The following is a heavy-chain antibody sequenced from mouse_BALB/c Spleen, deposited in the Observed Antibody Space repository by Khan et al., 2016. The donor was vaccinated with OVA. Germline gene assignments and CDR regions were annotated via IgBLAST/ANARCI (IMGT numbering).Heavy chain of an antibody. D-gene: IGHD1-1*01. CDR1: GYTFTSYW. CDR3: ARSNYYGSGLYVMDY. J-gene: IGHJ4*01. V-gene: IGHV1S41*01. Sequence: DLVKPGASVKLSCKASGYTFTSYWINWIKQRPGQGLEWIGRIAPGSGSSYYNEMFKDKATLPIDTSSSTAYIQLSSLSSEDSAVYFCARSNYYGSGLYVMDYWGQGTSVTVAS. CDR2: IAPGSGSS.